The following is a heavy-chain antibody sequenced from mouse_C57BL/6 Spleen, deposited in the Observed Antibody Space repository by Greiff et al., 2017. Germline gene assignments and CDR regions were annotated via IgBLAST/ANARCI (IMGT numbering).Heavy chain of an antibody. CDR3: TTNSNYAMDY. D-gene: IGHD2-5*01. Sequence: EVQLQQSGAELVRPGASVKLSCTASGFNIKDDYMHWVKQRPEQGLEWIGWIDPENGDTEYASKFQGQATITADTSSNTAYLQLSSLTSEDTAVYYCTTNSNYAMDYWGQGTSVTVSS. CDR2: IDPENGDT. J-gene: IGHJ4*01. CDR1: GFNIKDDY. V-gene: IGHV14-4*01.